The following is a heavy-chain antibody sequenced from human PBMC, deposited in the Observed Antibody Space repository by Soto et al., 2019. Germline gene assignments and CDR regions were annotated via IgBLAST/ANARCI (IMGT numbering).Heavy chain of an antibody. CDR3: ARAYSGQLPRRADYYYAMDV. V-gene: IGHV3-13*05. CDR1: GFSFSDYD. D-gene: IGHD2-2*01. J-gene: IGHJ6*02. Sequence: EMQLVASGGGLVQAGESLRLSCAASGFSFSDYDMHWVRQPTGEGLEWISAIGAAGDPYYAASVKGRFSVSRDNAQKSLYLQMNSLRVGDTAVYYCARAYSGQLPRRADYYYAMDVWGRGTTVTVSS. CDR2: IGAAGDP.